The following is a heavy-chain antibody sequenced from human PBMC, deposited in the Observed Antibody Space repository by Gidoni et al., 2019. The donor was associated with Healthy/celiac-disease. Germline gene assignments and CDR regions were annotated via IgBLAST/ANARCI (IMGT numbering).Heavy chain of an antibody. D-gene: IGHD4-17*01. J-gene: IGHJ3*02. V-gene: IGHV3-23*01. CDR1: GFPFSSYA. Sequence: EVQLLESGGGLVQPGGSLRLSCAASGFPFSSYAMSWVRQAPGKGLEWVSAISGSGGSTYYADSVKGRFTISRDNSKNTLYLQMNSLRAEDTAVYYCAAQTYGDYGSIAFDIWGQGTMVTVSS. CDR3: AAQTYGDYGSIAFDI. CDR2: ISGSGGST.